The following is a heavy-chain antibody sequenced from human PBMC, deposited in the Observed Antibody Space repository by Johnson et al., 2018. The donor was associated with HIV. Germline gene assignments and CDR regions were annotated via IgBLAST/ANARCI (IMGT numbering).Heavy chain of an antibody. J-gene: IGHJ3*02. V-gene: IGHV3-7*01. D-gene: IGHD1-26*01. CDR2: IKQDGSDK. CDR1: GITFSSYW. CDR3: ARDWEGYAFDI. Sequence: VQLVESGGGLVQPGGSLRLSCAGSGITFSSYWMSWVRQAPGKGLEWVANIKQDGSDKYYVDSVKGRFTISRDNSKNTLYLQMSSLRADDTAVYYCARDWEGYAFDIWGQGTMVTVSS.